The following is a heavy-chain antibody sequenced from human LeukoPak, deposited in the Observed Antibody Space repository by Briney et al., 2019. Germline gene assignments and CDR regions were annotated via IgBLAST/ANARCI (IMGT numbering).Heavy chain of an antibody. V-gene: IGHV1-2*02. CDR1: GYTFTGDY. D-gene: IGHD6-13*01. J-gene: IGHJ1*01. CDR3: ARVSSSSWYDFQH. CDR2: INPNSGGT. Sequence: GASVRVSCKASGYTFTGDYMHWVRQAPGQGLEWMGWINPNSGGTNYAQKFQGRVTMTRDTSISTAYMELSRLRSDDTAVYYCARVSSSSWYDFQHWGQGTLVTVSS.